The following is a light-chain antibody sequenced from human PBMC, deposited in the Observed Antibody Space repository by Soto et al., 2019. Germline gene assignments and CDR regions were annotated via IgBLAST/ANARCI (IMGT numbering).Light chain of an antibody. CDR1: QSVGIF. CDR2: AAS. CDR3: QRYNNWLPGT. V-gene: IGKV3-15*01. J-gene: IGKJ2*01. Sequence: EIVMTQSPATLSVSPGERATLSCRASQSVGIFVAWYQHKPGQAPRLLIYAASTRATGVPARFSGSGSGTEFTLTISSLQSEDFALYYCQRYNNWLPGTFGQGTKLEIK.